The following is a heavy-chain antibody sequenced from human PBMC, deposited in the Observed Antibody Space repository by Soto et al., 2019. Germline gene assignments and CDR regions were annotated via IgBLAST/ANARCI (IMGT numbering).Heavy chain of an antibody. D-gene: IGHD3-3*01. CDR2: IRSSSSYT. CDR1: GFTSSDYY. CDR3: ARGITIFGVVIMNAIWFIP. V-gene: IGHV3-11*06. J-gene: IGHJ5*02. Sequence: GGSLRLSCAASGFTSSDYYMSWIRQALGKGLEWVSYIRSSSSYTNHADSVKGRFTISRDPAKNSLYLQMNSLRAEDTAVYYCARGITIFGVVIMNAIWFIPLGQGTLVTSPQ.